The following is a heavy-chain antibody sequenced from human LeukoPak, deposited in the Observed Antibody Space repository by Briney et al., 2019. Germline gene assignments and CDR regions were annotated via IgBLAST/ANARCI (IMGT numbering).Heavy chain of an antibody. CDR2: IYYSGST. V-gene: IGHV4-59*08. Sequence: SETLSLTCTVSGGSISSYYWNWLRQPPGKGLECIGYIYYSGSTNYNPSLKSRVTISVDTSKNQFSLKLSSVTAADTAVYYCARHKVVVTVTDAFDIWGQGTMVTVSS. CDR1: GGSISSYY. CDR3: ARHKVVVTVTDAFDI. J-gene: IGHJ3*02. D-gene: IGHD3-22*01.